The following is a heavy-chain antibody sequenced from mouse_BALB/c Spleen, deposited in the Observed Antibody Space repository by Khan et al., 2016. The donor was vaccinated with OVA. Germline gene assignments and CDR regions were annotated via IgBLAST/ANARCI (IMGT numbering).Heavy chain of an antibody. J-gene: IGHJ4*01. CDR2: INTYTGEP. CDR3: ARPDRYDVGYAMDS. D-gene: IGHD2-14*01. Sequence: QIQLVQSGPELKMPGETVKISCKASGYTFTNYGMNWVKQAPGKGLKWMGWINTYTGEPTYADDFKGRFAFSLETSDSTAYLQINNLKNEDTATYFCARPDRYDVGYAMDSLGQGTSVTVSS. V-gene: IGHV9-3-1*01. CDR1: GYTFTNYG.